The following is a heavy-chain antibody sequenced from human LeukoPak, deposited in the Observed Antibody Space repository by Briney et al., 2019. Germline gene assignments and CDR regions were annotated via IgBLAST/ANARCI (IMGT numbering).Heavy chain of an antibody. Sequence: PGGSLRLSCAVSGFTFSSYAMNWVRQAPGEGLEWVSAISGSGDSTYYADSVKGRFTISRDNSKNTLYLQMNSLRAEDTAVYYCAKETYSSGWYGYVQHWGQGTLVTVSS. CDR1: GFTFSSYA. D-gene: IGHD6-19*01. V-gene: IGHV3-23*01. CDR2: ISGSGDST. J-gene: IGHJ1*01. CDR3: AKETYSSGWYGYVQH.